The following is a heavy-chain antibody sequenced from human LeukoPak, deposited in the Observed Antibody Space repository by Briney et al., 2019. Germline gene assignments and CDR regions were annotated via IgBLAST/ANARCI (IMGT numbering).Heavy chain of an antibody. CDR1: GFTVSSNY. CDR3: ARAYSSGWPIGS. J-gene: IGHJ5*02. D-gene: IGHD6-19*01. CDR2: IYSGGST. Sequence: GGSLRLSCAASGFTVSSNYMSWVRQAPGKGLEWVSVIYSGGSTYDADSVKGRFAISRDNAKNSLYLQMNSLRAEDTAVYYCARAYSSGWPIGSWGQGTLVTVSS. V-gene: IGHV3-66*01.